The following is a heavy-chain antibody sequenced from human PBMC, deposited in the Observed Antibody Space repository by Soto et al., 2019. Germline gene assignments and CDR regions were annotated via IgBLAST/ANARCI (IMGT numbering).Heavy chain of an antibody. CDR1: GGTFNNYA. V-gene: IGHV1-69*01. CDR2: IIPIFGTS. J-gene: IGHJ4*02. CDR3: AGVGRDGYNILFDY. Sequence: QVQLVQSGAEGKKPGSSVKLSCTASGGTFNNYAISWVRQAPGQGLEWIGGIIPIFGTSHYAEDLQARVTITADDSTSTAFRELSSLRTEDTAVYYWAGVGRDGYNILFDYWGQGTLVTVSS. D-gene: IGHD5-12*01.